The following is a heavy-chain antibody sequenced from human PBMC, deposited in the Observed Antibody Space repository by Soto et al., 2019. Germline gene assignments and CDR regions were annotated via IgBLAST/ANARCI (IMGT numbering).Heavy chain of an antibody. CDR3: ARDTASAGSYYDFWSGSYALGMDV. V-gene: IGHV3-11*01. J-gene: IGHJ6*02. CDR2: ISSSGSTI. CDR1: GFTFSDYY. D-gene: IGHD3-3*01. Sequence: PGGSLRLSCAASGFTFSDYYMSWIRQAPGKGLEWVSYISSSGSTIYYADSVKGRFTISRDNAKNSLYMQMNSLRAEDTAVYYCARDTASAGSYYDFWSGSYALGMDVWGQGTTVTVSS.